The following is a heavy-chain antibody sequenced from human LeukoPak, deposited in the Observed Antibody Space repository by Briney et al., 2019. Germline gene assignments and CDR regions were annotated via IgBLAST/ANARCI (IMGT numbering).Heavy chain of an antibody. D-gene: IGHD5-18*01. Sequence: GGSLRLSCAASGFTFSDYYMSWIRQAPGKGREWVSYISSSSSYTNYADSVKGRFTISRDNAKNSLYLQMNSLRAEDTAVYCCAREPIQLWLRGAFDIWGQGTMVTVSS. CDR1: GFTFSDYY. CDR2: ISSSSSYT. CDR3: AREPIQLWLRGAFDI. J-gene: IGHJ3*02. V-gene: IGHV3-11*05.